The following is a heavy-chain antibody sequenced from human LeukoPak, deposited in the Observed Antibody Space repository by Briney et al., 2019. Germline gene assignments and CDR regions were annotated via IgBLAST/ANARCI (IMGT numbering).Heavy chain of an antibody. J-gene: IGHJ6*02. D-gene: IGHD5-12*01. Sequence: ASVRVSCKASGYTFTSYAMHWVRQAPGQRLEWMGWINAGNGNTKYSQKFQGRVTITRDTSASTAYMELSSLRSEDTAVYYCARTERGYSGYDAYYYYGMDVWGQGTTVTVSS. CDR3: ARTERGYSGYDAYYYYGMDV. CDR2: INAGNGNT. CDR1: GYTFTSYA. V-gene: IGHV1-3*01.